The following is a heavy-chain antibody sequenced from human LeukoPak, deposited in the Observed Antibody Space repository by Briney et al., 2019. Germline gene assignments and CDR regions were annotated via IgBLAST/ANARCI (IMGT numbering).Heavy chain of an antibody. CDR2: IRSNSDGGTI. CDR1: GFTFSNAW. J-gene: IGHJ4*02. V-gene: IGHV3-15*07. D-gene: IGHD3-22*01. Sequence: GGSLRLSCATSGFTFSNAWMNWVRQAPGKGLEWVGRIRSNSDGGTIDYAAPVKGRFTLSRDDSKTTLHLQMNSLQTEDTAVYYCATDFYDSNWGQGTLVTVSS. CDR3: ATDFYDSN.